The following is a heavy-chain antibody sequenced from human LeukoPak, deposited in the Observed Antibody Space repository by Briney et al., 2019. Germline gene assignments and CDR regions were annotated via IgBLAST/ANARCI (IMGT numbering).Heavy chain of an antibody. CDR2: INPNSGGT. J-gene: IGHJ5*02. CDR1: GYTFIGYY. Sequence: ASVKVSCKASGYTFIGYYMHWVRQAPGQGLEWMGWINPNSGGTNYAQKFQGRVTMTRDTSISTAYMELSRLRSDDTAVYYCARDGSCSGANKEWFDPWGQGTLVTVSS. CDR3: ARDGSCSGANKEWFDP. D-gene: IGHD1-26*01. V-gene: IGHV1-2*02.